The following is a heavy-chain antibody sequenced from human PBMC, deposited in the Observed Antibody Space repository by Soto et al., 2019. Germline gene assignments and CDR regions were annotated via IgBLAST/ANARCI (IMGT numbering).Heavy chain of an antibody. Sequence: EVQLVESGGGLVQPGGSLKLSCAASGFIFSGYAIHWVRQASGKGLEWVGRIRSRANNFATSSAASVKGRFTFSRDDSKNTAYLQMNTLKPEDTVVYYCARGQGAAIGDYYYHGMDVWGQGTTVTVSS. CDR1: GFIFSGYA. D-gene: IGHD2-2*02. CDR3: ARGQGAAIGDYYYHGMDV. J-gene: IGHJ6*02. CDR2: IRSRANNFAT. V-gene: IGHV3-73*02.